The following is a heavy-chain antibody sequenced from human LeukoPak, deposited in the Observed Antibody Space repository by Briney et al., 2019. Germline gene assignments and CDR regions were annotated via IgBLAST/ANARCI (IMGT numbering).Heavy chain of an antibody. CDR1: GFTFSSYW. D-gene: IGHD6-19*01. V-gene: IGHV3-23*01. J-gene: IGHJ3*02. Sequence: PGGSLRLSCAASGFTFSSYWMHWVRQAPGKGLEWVSAISGSGGSTYYADSVKGRFTISRDNSKNTLYLQMNSLRAEDTAVYYCAKAIAVAIDAFDIWGQGTMVTVSS. CDR3: AKAIAVAIDAFDI. CDR2: ISGSGGST.